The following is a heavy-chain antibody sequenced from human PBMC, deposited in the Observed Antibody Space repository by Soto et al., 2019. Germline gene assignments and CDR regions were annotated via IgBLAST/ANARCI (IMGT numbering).Heavy chain of an antibody. V-gene: IGHV3-21*01. CDR3: AREGVHNYNEYNLDN. D-gene: IGHD4-4*01. J-gene: IGHJ4*02. CDR2: ISGSLGYV. Sequence: GGSLRLSCAASGFIFSTYIMHWVRQGPGKGLEWVSSISGSLGYVHYADSLKGRFTVSRDNIETSLYLQMNSLRAEDTAVYYCAREGVHNYNEYNLDNWGQGTLVTVSS. CDR1: GFIFSTYI.